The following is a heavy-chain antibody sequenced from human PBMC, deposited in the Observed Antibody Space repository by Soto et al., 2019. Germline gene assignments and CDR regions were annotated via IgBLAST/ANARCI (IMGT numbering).Heavy chain of an antibody. CDR2: ISNDGKNK. Sequence: PGGSLRLSCAASGFTFNFYEMHWLRQAPGKGLEWVALISNDGKNKDYADSVKGRFTISRDNPEYTLYLQMNSLRDEDTAVYYCARDKDCGRADCYNAFDIWGQGTMVTVSS. J-gene: IGHJ3*02. CDR1: GFTFNFYE. D-gene: IGHD2-15*01. CDR3: ARDKDCGRADCYNAFDI. V-gene: IGHV3-30*19.